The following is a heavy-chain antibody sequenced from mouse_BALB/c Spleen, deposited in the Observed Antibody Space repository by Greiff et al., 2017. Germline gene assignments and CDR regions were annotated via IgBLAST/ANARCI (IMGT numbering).Heavy chain of an antibody. CDR3: ARSHYDYGFDY. V-gene: IGHV1-54*01. D-gene: IGHD2-4*01. Sequence: QVHVKQSGAELVRPGTSVKVSCKASGYAFTNYLIEWVKQRPGQGLEWIGVINPGSGGTNYNEKFKGKATLTADKSSSTAYMQLSSLTSDDSAVYFCARSHYDYGFDYWGQGTTLTVSS. CDR2: INPGSGGT. J-gene: IGHJ2*01. CDR1: GYAFTNYL.